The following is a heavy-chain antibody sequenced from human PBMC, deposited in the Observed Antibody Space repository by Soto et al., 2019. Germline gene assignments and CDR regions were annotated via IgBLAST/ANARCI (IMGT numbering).Heavy chain of an antibody. CDR3: ARDGDTSGYYYFDY. D-gene: IGHD3-22*01. CDR1: GGSVSSGSYY. Sequence: SETLSLTYTVSGGSVSSGSYYWTWMRQPPGKGMEWIGYINYSGSTSYNPSLKGRVAISVDTSKKQFSLKVSSVTAADTVVYYCARDGDTSGYYYFDYWGQGTLVTVSS. J-gene: IGHJ4*02. V-gene: IGHV4-61*01. CDR2: INYSGST.